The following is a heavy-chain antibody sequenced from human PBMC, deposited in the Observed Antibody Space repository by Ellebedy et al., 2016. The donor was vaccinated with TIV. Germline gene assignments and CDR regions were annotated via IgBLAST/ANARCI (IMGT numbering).Heavy chain of an antibody. CDR1: GFTFSNYW. D-gene: IGHD2-2*01. CDR2: INSDGRTT. J-gene: IGHJ3*02. Sequence: GGSLRLSCVASGFTFSNYWTHWVRQAPGKGLVWVSSINSDGRTTRYADSVQGRFTISRDNPKNTLSLQMNSLRAEDTAVYYCAREVVPSSKGGAFDIWGQGTMVTVSS. V-gene: IGHV3-74*01. CDR3: AREVVPSSKGGAFDI.